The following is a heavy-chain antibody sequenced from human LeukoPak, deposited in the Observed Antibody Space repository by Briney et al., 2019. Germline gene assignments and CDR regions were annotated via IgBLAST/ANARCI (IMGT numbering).Heavy chain of an antibody. CDR3: ARELSVTGWSPFDL. CDR1: GFTFNTYA. D-gene: IGHD6-19*01. Sequence: GGSLTLSCAASGFTFNTYAMSWVRQAPGKGLEWVASISNNGFSPFYADSVEGRFTIYRENSKNTLYLEINSLRAEDPAVFYCARELSVTGWSPFDLWGQGTRVTVSS. CDR2: ISNNGFSP. V-gene: IGHV3-23*01. J-gene: IGHJ4*02.